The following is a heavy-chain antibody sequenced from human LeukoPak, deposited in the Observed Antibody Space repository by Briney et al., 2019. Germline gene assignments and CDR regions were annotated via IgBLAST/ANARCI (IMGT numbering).Heavy chain of an antibody. CDR3: ARDSERGYYYGMDV. J-gene: IGHJ6*04. D-gene: IGHD3-16*01. Sequence: SETLSLTCTVSGGSISTYYWSWIRQPPGKGLEWIGYIHYSRSTNYNPSLKSRVTMSVDTSKNQFSLRLSSVTAADTAVYYCARDSERGYYYGMDVWGKGTAVTVSS. CDR1: GGSISTYY. CDR2: IHYSRST. V-gene: IGHV4-59*01.